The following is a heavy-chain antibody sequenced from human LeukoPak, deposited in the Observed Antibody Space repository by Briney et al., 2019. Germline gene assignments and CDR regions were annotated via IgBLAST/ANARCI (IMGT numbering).Heavy chain of an antibody. CDR2: INPNSGGT. Sequence: ASVKVSCKASGYTFTGYYMHWVRQAPGQGLEWMGWINPNSGGTNYAQKFQGRVTMTRDTSISTAYMELSRLRSDDTAVYYCARGSDIVATFFIYWGQGTLVTVSS. D-gene: IGHD5-12*01. CDR1: GYTFTGYY. CDR3: ARGSDIVATFFIY. V-gene: IGHV1-2*02. J-gene: IGHJ4*02.